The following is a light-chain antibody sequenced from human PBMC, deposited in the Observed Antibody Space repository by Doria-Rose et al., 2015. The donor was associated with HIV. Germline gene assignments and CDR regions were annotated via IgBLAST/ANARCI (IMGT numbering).Light chain of an antibody. CDR2: DGS. V-gene: IGKV3-20*01. J-gene: IGKJ1*01. CDR1: QSFSSSH. CDR3: HQYGTSWT. Sequence: EIVLTQSPGTLSLSAGERATLSCRARQSFSSSHLAWYQQKPGQAPSLLISDGSTRATGITDRFSDSGSGTDITLTINRLEPEDFALYYCHQYGTSWTFGQGNKVEI.